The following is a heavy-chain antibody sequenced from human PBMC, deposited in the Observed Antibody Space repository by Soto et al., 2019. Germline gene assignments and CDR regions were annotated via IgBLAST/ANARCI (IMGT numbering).Heavy chain of an antibody. CDR3: ARGRGTYNWDGDYYYYFGLDI. J-gene: IGHJ6*02. V-gene: IGHV4-34*01. Sequence: SETLSLTCAVYGESFSDYYLSWIRQPPGKGLEWIGEVNHSGSTNYSPSLKSRVTISIDTSKNQFSLKLSSLTAADTAVYYCARGRGTYNWDGDYYYYFGLDIWGQGTTVTVSS. CDR1: GESFSDYY. CDR2: VNHSGST. D-gene: IGHD1-20*01.